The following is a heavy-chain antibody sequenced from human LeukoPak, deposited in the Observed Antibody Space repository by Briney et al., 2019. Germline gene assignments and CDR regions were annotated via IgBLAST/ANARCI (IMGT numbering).Heavy chain of an antibody. CDR1: GGSISSYY. Sequence: SETLSLTCTVSGGSISSYYWSWIRQPPGKGLEWIGYIYYNGDTKYNPSLKSRVTISVDTFKNQFSLRLSSVTAADTAVYYCAARRIAAAGAYYYYGMDVWGQGTTVTVSS. V-gene: IGHV4-59*08. CDR3: AARRIAAAGAYYYYGMDV. J-gene: IGHJ6*02. D-gene: IGHD6-13*01. CDR2: IYYNGDT.